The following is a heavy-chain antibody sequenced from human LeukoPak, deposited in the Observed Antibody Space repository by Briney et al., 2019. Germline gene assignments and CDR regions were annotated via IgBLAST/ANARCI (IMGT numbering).Heavy chain of an antibody. D-gene: IGHD6-19*01. J-gene: IGHJ4*02. Sequence: GGSLRLSCVVSGFTFSSYWMSWVRQAPGRGLEWVANIKQDGSEIYYVDSVKGRFTISRDNAKNSLYLRMNSLRAEDTAVYYCARVAPGIAVAGIELDYWGQGTLVTVSS. V-gene: IGHV3-7*01. CDR3: ARVAPGIAVAGIELDY. CDR1: GFTFSSYW. CDR2: IKQDGSEI.